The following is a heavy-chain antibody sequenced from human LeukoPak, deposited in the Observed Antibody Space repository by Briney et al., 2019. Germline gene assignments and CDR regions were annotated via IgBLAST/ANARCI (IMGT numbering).Heavy chain of an antibody. CDR3: ARDQGYYDSSGYYQGYGMDV. CDR1: GGTFSSYA. CDR2: IIPILGIA. D-gene: IGHD3-22*01. Sequence: SVKVSCKASGGTFSSYAISWVRQAPGQGLEWMGRIIPILGIANYAQKFQGRVMITADKSTSTAYMELSSLRSEDTAVYYCARDQGYYDSSGYYQGYGMDVWGQGTTVTVSS. J-gene: IGHJ6*02. V-gene: IGHV1-69*04.